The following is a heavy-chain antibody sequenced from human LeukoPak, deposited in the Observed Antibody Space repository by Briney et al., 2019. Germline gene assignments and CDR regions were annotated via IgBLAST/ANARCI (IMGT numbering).Heavy chain of an antibody. J-gene: IGHJ4*02. CDR1: GFSFGNFW. Sequence: GGSLRLSCTASGFSFGNFWMSWVRQAPGRGLQWVASMKGDGSPTYYVDSVKGRFIISRDNARNSLYLQMNSLRAEDTAVYYCARLFGGVTTFDYWGQGALVTVSS. D-gene: IGHD2-8*02. CDR2: MKGDGSPT. CDR3: ARLFGGVTTFDY. V-gene: IGHV3-7*01.